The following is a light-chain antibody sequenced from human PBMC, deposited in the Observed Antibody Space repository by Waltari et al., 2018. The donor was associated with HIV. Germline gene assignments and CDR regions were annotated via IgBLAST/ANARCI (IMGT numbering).Light chain of an antibody. CDR1: SSDVGGYND. V-gene: IGLV2-11*01. Sequence: QSALTQPRSVSGSPGQSVTIPCTGTSSDVGGYNDVSWYPQHPGKAPKLMIYDVSKRPSGFPDRFSGSNSGNTASLTISGLQAEDEADYYCCSYAGSYTVVFGGGTKLTVL. CDR3: CSYAGSYTVV. CDR2: DVS. J-gene: IGLJ2*01.